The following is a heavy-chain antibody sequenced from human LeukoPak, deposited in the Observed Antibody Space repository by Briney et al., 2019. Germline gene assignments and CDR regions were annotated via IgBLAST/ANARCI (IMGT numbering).Heavy chain of an antibody. CDR2: ISGYNGKT. CDR1: GYTFTSYG. CDR3: ARGSSYGGNSELDY. V-gene: IGHV1-18*01. D-gene: IGHD4-23*01. J-gene: IGHJ4*02. Sequence: ASVKVSCKASGYTFTSYGISWVRQAPGQGLEWMGWISGYNGKTNYAQNFQGRVTMTIDTSTSTAYMELRSLRSDDTAVYYCARGSSYGGNSELDYWGQGTLVTVSS.